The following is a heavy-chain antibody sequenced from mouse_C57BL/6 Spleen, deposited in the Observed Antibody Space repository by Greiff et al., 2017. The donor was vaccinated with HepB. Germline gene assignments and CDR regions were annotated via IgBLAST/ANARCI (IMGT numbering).Heavy chain of an antibody. V-gene: IGHV14-3*01. Sequence: VQLQQSVAELVRPGASVKLSCTASGFNIKNTYMHWVKQRPEQGLEWIGRIDPANGNTKYAPKFQGKATITADTASNTAYLQLSSLTSQDTAIYSCAASTMITTGFAYWGQGTLVTVSA. CDR3: AASTMITTGFAY. D-gene: IGHD2-4*01. CDR2: IDPANGNT. J-gene: IGHJ3*01. CDR1: GFNIKNTY.